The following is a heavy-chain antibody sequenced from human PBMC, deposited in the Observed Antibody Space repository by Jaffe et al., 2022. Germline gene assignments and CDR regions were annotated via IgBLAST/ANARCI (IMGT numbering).Heavy chain of an antibody. J-gene: IGHJ2*01. Sequence: QVQLQESGPGLVKPSETLSLTCAVSGYSISSGYYWGWIRQPPGKGLEWIGSIYHSGSTYYNPSLKSRVTISVDTSKNQFSLKLSSVTAADTAVYYCAQGAASQSGCWYFDLWGRGTLVTVSS. D-gene: IGHD2-8*01. CDR1: GYSISSGYY. CDR2: IYHSGST. CDR3: AQGAASQSGCWYFDL. V-gene: IGHV4-38-2*01.